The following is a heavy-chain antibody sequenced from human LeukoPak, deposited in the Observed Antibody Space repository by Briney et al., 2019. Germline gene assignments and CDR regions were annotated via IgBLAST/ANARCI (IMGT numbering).Heavy chain of an antibody. CDR2: ILNDGSKT. CDR1: GFNFRNYG. Sequence: GGSLRLSCAASGFNFRNYGIHWVRQAPGKGLEWVAFILNDGSKTYYADSVKGRFAISRDNSKNTLYLQMNSLRDDDTAVYYCAEWELLPTADYWGQGTLVTVSS. V-gene: IGHV3-30*02. CDR3: AEWELLPTADY. D-gene: IGHD1-26*01. J-gene: IGHJ4*02.